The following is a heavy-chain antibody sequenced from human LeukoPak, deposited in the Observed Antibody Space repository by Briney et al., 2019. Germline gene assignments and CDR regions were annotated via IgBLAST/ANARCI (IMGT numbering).Heavy chain of an antibody. J-gene: IGHJ4*02. CDR2: IFYSGST. V-gene: IGHV4-59*08. D-gene: IGHD3-22*01. Sequence: SETLSLTCTVTGGSISSYYWSWIRQPPGKGLEWIGYIFYSGSTNYNPSLKSRVTISVDTSKNQFSLKLSSVTAADTAAYYCARHGSVSSGALVWGQGTLVTVPS. CDR3: ARHGSVSSGALV. CDR1: GGSISSYY.